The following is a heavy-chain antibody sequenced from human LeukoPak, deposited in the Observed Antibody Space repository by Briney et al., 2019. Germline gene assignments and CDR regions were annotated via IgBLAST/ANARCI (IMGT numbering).Heavy chain of an antibody. V-gene: IGHV3-43*01. CDR3: ASRYCSSTSCYLGPYYFDY. CDR1: GFTFDYYT. J-gene: IGHJ4*02. D-gene: IGHD2-2*01. Sequence: GGSLRLSCAASGFTFDYYTMYWVRQGPEKGLEWVSLISMDGVNTFYADSVKGRFTISRDNAKNSLYLQMNSLRAEDTAVYYCASRYCSSTSCYLGPYYFDYWGQGTLVTVSS. CDR2: ISMDGVNT.